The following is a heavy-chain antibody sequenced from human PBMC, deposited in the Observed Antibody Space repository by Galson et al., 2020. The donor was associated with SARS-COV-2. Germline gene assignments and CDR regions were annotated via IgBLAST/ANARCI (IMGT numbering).Heavy chain of an antibody. D-gene: IGHD3-16*01. J-gene: IGHJ4*02. V-gene: IGHV4-31*03. CDR3: ARVTFGPLKLFDS. CDR1: GDSITSGDYY. Sequence: SETLSLTCSVSGDSITSGDYYWNWIRQHPGKGLEWIGYIHHSGNTYYSSSLKSRLIIAIDTAKNQFSLKLSSVTAADTAIYYCARVTFGPLKLFDSWGRGTRVTVSS. CDR2: IHHSGNT.